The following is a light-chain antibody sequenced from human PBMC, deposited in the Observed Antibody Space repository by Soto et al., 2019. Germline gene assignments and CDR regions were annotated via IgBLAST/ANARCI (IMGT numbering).Light chain of an antibody. J-gene: IGKJ3*01. CDR1: QSLLHSDGYKY. CDR2: LGS. V-gene: IGKV2-28*01. CDR3: MQTLQTPFT. Sequence: IVMTQSPVSLPVTPGEPASISCKSSQSLLHSDGYKYLDWYVQKAGQSPQLLIYLGSHRASGVPDRISGSGSGTDFTLKISKVEAHDVGVYYCMQTLQTPFTFGPGTKVDIE.